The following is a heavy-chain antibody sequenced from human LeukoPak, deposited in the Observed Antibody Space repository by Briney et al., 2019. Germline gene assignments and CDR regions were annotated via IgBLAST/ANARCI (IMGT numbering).Heavy chain of an antibody. CDR1: GFTFSSYG. CDR2: ISYDGSNK. D-gene: IGHD5-18*01. Sequence: PGRSLRLSCAASGFTFSSYGMHWVRQAPGKGLEWVAVISYDGSNKYYADSVKGRFTISRDNSKNTLYLQMNSLRAEDTAVYYCARSTTVDTAMVHDYWGQGTLVTVSS. J-gene: IGHJ4*02. V-gene: IGHV3-30*03. CDR3: ARSTTVDTAMVHDY.